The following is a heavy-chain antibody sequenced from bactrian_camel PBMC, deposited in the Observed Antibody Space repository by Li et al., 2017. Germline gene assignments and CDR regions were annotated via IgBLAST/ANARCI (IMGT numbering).Heavy chain of an antibody. J-gene: IGHJ6*01. CDR2: INIGGGTE. Sequence: VQLVESGGGLVQPGGSLRLSCAASGFDFSSSSMYWVRQAPGKGLVWVSGINIGGGTETYADSVKGRFTITISQDAAKMHLYLQMNSLKPEDTAMYYCAAERSQGGFRWGDHWLRFKGSFGSYGQGTQVTVS. CDR3: AAERSQGGFRWGDHWLRFKGSFGS. V-gene: IGHV3S1*01. D-gene: IGHD1*01. CDR1: GFDFSSSS.